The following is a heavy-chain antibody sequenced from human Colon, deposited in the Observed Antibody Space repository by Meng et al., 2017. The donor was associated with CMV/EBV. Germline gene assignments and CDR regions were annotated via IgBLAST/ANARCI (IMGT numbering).Heavy chain of an antibody. CDR1: GFNVSNNY. Sequence: GGSLRLSCAASGFNVSNNYMNWVRQAPGKGLEWVSLIYSGGATYYADSVKGRFSISRDSSKNTLYLQMNSLRAEDTAVYYCASEGSSSYFDYWGQGTLVTVSS. CDR3: ASEGSSSYFDY. D-gene: IGHD6-6*01. V-gene: IGHV3-53*01. J-gene: IGHJ4*02. CDR2: IYSGGAT.